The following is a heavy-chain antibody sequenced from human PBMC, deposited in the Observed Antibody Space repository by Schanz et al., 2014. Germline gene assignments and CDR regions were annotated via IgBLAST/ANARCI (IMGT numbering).Heavy chain of an antibody. V-gene: IGHV1-2*02. Sequence: QVQLVQSGAEVKKPGASVKVSCKASGYTFTGHHMHWVRQAPGQGLEWMGWINPNSGDRNYAQKFQGRVPMRRDTSISTAYMELSRLRSDDTAVYYCAREDVVVVGVDFAYYYGMDVWGQGTTVVVSS. CDR2: INPNSGDR. J-gene: IGHJ6*02. CDR3: AREDVVVVGVDFAYYYGMDV. D-gene: IGHD2-21*01. CDR1: GYTFTGHH.